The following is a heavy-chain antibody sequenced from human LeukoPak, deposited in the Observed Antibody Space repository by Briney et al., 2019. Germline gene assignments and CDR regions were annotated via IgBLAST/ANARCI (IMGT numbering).Heavy chain of an antibody. CDR3: ARGVPAIVVVTARNWFDP. J-gene: IGHJ5*02. CDR2: INHSGST. V-gene: IGHV4-34*01. Sequence: SETLSLTCAVYGGSFSGYYWSWIRQPPGKGLEWIGEINHSGSTNYNPSLKSRVTISVDTSKNHFSLKLSSVTAADTAVYYCARGVPAIVVVTARNWFDPWGQGTLVTVSS. D-gene: IGHD2-21*02. CDR1: GGSFSGYY.